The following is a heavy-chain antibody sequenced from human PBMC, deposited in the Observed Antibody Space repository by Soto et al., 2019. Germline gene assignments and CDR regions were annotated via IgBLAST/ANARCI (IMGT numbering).Heavy chain of an antibody. Sequence: SETLSLTCTVSGGSISSGDYYWSWIRQPQGKGLEWIGYIYYTGRTYYNPSLKSRLTISIDRSKNHFSLNLTSATAADTAVYFFARYQKGPCDHWGQGTLVTVSS. CDR2: IYYTGRT. D-gene: IGHD2-2*01. CDR3: ARYQKGPCDH. J-gene: IGHJ4*02. CDR1: GGSISSGDYY. V-gene: IGHV4-30-4*01.